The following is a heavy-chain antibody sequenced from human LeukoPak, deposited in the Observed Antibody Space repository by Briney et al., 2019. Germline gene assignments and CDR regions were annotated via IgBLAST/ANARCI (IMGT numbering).Heavy chain of an antibody. V-gene: IGHV4-59*08. CDR3: ARHLLYCSGGSCYSHFDN. CDR1: VGSISSYY. CDR2: IYVSVST. J-gene: IGHJ4*02. D-gene: IGHD2-15*01. Sequence: ETLSLTCTLSVGSISSYYWSCIPQPPGEGRERSGYIYVSVSTNYNPSLKSRVTISVDTSKNQFSRKLSSVTAADTAVYYCARHLLYCSGGSCYSHFDNWGQETQVTASS.